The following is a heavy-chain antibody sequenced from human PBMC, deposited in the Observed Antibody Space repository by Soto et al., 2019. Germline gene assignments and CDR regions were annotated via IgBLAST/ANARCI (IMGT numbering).Heavy chain of an antibody. D-gene: IGHD3-10*01. J-gene: IGHJ6*02. CDR3: ARHIIEGGAKRYYYYYGMDV. Sequence: EVQLVQSGAEVKKPGESLKISCKGSGYSFTSYWIGWVRQMPGKGLEWMGIIYPGDSDTRYSPSFQGQVTISADKSISTAYLQWSSLKASDTAMYYCARHIIEGGAKRYYYYYGMDVWGQGTTVTVSS. CDR1: GYSFTSYW. V-gene: IGHV5-51*01. CDR2: IYPGDSDT.